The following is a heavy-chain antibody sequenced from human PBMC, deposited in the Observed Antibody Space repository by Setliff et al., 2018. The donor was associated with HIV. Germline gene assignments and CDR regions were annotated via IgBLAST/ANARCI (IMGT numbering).Heavy chain of an antibody. CDR2: ISYSGST. CDR3: ARKGEACCSFPYYYHSGLDV. J-gene: IGHJ6*02. CDR1: GGSINSSNYY. D-gene: IGHD3-16*01. Sequence: SETLSLTCTVSGGSINSSNYYWGWIRQRPGKGLEWIVGISYSGSTYYNPSLNSRFTISLDTSENQFSLKVNSVTAADTAMYYCARKGEACCSFPYYYHSGLDVWGQGTTVTVSS. V-gene: IGHV4-39*07.